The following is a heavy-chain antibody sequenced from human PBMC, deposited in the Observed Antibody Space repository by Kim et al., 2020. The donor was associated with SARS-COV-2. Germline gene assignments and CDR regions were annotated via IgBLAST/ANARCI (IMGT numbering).Heavy chain of an antibody. J-gene: IGHJ6*04. V-gene: IGHV3-9*01. D-gene: IGHD3-16*02. CDR1: GFRFDDYA. CDR3: ARAGEWTYPKGAYYYGLDV. CDR2: ISWNGGNR. Sequence: GGSLRLSCAASGFRFDDYALHWVRQPPGKGLEWVSGISWNGGNRGYADSVMGRFTISRDNAKNSLYLQMNALRPDDTALYYCARAGEWTYPKGAYYYGLDVWGEGTTVTVSS.